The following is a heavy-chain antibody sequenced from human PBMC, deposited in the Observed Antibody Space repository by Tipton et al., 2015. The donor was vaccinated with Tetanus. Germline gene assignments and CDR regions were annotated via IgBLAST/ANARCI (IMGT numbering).Heavy chain of an antibody. D-gene: IGHD6-19*01. CDR3: ARIGWPQQNKPAFDL. CDR2: IHYSGYT. Sequence: TLSLTCAVSGGSISSGDFYWSWIRQSPGEGLEWIGYIHYSGYTYYNPSLKSRVTISVDTSKNQFSLQLSSVTAADTAVYYCARIGWPQQNKPAFDLWGQGTMVTVSP. CDR1: GGSISSGDFY. V-gene: IGHV4-30-4*01. J-gene: IGHJ3*01.